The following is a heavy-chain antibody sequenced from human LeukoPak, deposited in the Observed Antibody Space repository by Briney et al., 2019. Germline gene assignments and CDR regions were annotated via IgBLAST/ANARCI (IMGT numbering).Heavy chain of an antibody. CDR3: AKGDRDPYYYYGMDV. V-gene: IGHV3-30*18. Sequence: GGSLRLSCAASGFTFSSYGMPWVRQAPGKGLEWVAVISYDGSNKYYADSVKGRFTISRDNSKNTLYLQMNSLRAEDTAVYYCAKGDRDPYYYYGMDVWGQGTTVTVSS. CDR2: ISYDGSNK. CDR1: GFTFSSYG. J-gene: IGHJ6*02. D-gene: IGHD1-14*01.